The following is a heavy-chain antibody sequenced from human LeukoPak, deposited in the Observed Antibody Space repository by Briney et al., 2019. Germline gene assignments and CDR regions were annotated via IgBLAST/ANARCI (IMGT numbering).Heavy chain of an antibody. Sequence: GESLRLSCAASGFTFSSYSMSWVRQAPGKGLEWVSSISSSSSYIYYADSVKGRFTISRDNAKNSLYLQMNSLRAEDTAVYYCARDRAYYDILTGYSGSYGDVWGKGTTVTVSS. CDR1: GFTFSSYS. V-gene: IGHV3-21*01. CDR3: ARDRAYYDILTGYSGSYGDV. D-gene: IGHD3-9*01. J-gene: IGHJ6*04. CDR2: ISSSSSYI.